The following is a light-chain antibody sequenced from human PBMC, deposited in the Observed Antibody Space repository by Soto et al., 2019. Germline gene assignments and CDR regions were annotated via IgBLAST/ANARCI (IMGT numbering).Light chain of an antibody. CDR2: GAS. V-gene: IGKV3D-15*01. Sequence: EIVMTQSPATLSVSPVERATLSCRASQSVSSNLAWYQQKPGQAPRLLIYGASTWGTGVPPRFTGSGSGTDFTLTISRLEPEDFAVYYCQQYGSSGTFGQGTKVDIK. J-gene: IGKJ1*01. CDR3: QQYGSSGT. CDR1: QSVSSN.